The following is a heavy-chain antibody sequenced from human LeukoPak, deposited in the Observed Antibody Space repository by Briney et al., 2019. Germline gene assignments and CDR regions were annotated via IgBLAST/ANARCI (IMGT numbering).Heavy chain of an antibody. Sequence: PSETLSLTCTVSGGSINAYYWSWIRQPPGKGLEWIAYVRDDGENNYNPSLKSRVAISVDTANTQISLRLNFLTAADTAIYYCARQPANTAAFDIWGLGTMVTVSS. CDR2: VRDDGEN. CDR3: ARQPANTAAFDI. D-gene: IGHD5-18*01. J-gene: IGHJ3*02. CDR1: GGSINAYY. V-gene: IGHV4-59*08.